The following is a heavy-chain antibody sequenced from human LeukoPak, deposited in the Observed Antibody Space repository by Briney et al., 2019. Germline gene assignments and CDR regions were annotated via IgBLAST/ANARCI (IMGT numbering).Heavy chain of an antibody. V-gene: IGHV3-30*03. CDR2: ISYDGSNK. J-gene: IGHJ4*02. CDR1: GFTFSSYG. D-gene: IGHD6-19*01. CDR3: ASRAVAGTIEDY. Sequence: GGSLRLSCAASGFTFSSYGMHWVRQAPGKGLEWVAVISYDGSNKYYADSVKGRFTISRDNSKNTLYLQMNSLRAEDTAVYYCASRAVAGTIEDYWGQGTLVTVSS.